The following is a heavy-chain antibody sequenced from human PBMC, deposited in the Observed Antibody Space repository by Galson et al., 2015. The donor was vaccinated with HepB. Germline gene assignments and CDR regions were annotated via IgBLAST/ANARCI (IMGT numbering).Heavy chain of an antibody. V-gene: IGHV5-10-1*01. Sequence: QSGAEVKKPGESLRISCKGSGYSFTSYWISWVRQMPGKGLEWMGRIDPSDSYTNYSPSFQGHVTISADKSISTAYLQWSSLKASDTAMYYCAREAVDRVVVAAKYYYYGMDVWGQGTTVTVSS. CDR1: GYSFTSYW. CDR2: IDPSDSYT. J-gene: IGHJ6*02. CDR3: AREAVDRVVVAAKYYYYGMDV. D-gene: IGHD2-15*01.